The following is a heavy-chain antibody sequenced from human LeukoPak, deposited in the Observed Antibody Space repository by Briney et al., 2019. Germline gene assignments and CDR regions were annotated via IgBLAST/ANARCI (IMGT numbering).Heavy chain of an antibody. Sequence: GGSLRLSCGASGFTFSSYAMSWVRQAPGKGLEWVSAISGSGGSTYYADSVKGRFTISRDNSKNTLYLQMNSLRAEDTAVYYCAKGGEYSSSWYWYFDYWGQGTLVTVSS. CDR3: AKGGEYSSSWYWYFDY. D-gene: IGHD6-13*01. CDR2: ISGSGGST. J-gene: IGHJ4*02. CDR1: GFTFSSYA. V-gene: IGHV3-23*01.